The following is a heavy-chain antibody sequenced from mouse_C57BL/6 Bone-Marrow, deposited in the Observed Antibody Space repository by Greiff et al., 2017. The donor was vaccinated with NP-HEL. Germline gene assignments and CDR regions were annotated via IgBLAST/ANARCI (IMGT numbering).Heavy chain of an antibody. D-gene: IGHD2-4*01. Sequence: VKLMESGAELARPGASVKLSCKASGYTFTSYGISWVKQRTGQGLEWIGEIYPRSGNTYYNEKFKGKATLTADKSSSTAYMELRSLTSEDSAVYFCARDRDYSWFAYWGQGTLVTVSA. CDR3: ARDRDYSWFAY. CDR1: GYTFTSYG. J-gene: IGHJ3*01. CDR2: IYPRSGNT. V-gene: IGHV1-81*01.